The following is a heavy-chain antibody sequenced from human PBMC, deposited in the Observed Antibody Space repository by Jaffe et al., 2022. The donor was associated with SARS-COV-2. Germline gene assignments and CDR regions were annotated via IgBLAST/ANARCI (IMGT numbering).Heavy chain of an antibody. D-gene: IGHD4-17*01. CDR2: IYWDDVK. Sequence: QITLKESGPTLVKPTQTLTLTCTLSGFSLSASGVGVGWIRQPPGKALEWLAIIYWDDVKRYSPSLKSRLTITKDTSKNQVVLTITNMAAADTGTYYCAHKGFAGDYQFGVWFEPWGQGTLVTVSS. CDR1: GFSLSASGVG. J-gene: IGHJ5*02. CDR3: AHKGFAGDYQFGVWFEP. V-gene: IGHV2-5*02.